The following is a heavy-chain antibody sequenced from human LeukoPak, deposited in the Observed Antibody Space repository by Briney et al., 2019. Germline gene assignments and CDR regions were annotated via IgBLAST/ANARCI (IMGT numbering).Heavy chain of an antibody. Sequence: PSETLSLTCTVSGGSISSSSYYWGWIRQPPGKGLEWIGSIYYSGSTYYNPSLKSRVTISVDTSKNQFSLKLSSVTAADTAVYYCARGRHTVIFVWGKGTTVTVSS. J-gene: IGHJ6*04. CDR2: IYYSGST. CDR1: GGSISSSSYY. CDR3: ARGRHTVIFV. D-gene: IGHD2-21*01. V-gene: IGHV4-39*01.